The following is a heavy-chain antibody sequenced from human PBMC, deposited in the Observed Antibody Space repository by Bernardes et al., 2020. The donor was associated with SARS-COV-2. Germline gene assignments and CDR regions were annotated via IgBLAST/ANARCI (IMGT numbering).Heavy chain of an antibody. CDR2: ISDSGYGT. CDR3: ARRDRYIQWADAFDI. Sequence: GGSLRLSCATSEFTFSSHSMSWVRQAPGKGLEWVSSISDSGYGTYYSDSLKGRFTISRDNSKNTLYLQMSGLRAEDTAVYYCARRDRYIQWADAFDIWGRGTVVTVSS. CDR1: EFTFSSHS. D-gene: IGHD1-26*01. J-gene: IGHJ3*02. V-gene: IGHV3-23*01.